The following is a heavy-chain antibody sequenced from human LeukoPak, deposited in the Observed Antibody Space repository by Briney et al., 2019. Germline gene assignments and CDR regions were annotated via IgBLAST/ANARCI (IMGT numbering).Heavy chain of an antibody. CDR2: IYPGDSDT. CDR3: ARGSSTRVYYYYYMDV. Sequence: GESLKISCKGSGYSFTSYWIGWVRQMPGKGLEWMGIIYPGDSDTRYSPSFQGQVTISADKSISTAYMEVSRVRSDDTAMYYCARGSSTRVYYYYYMDVWGKGTTVTVSS. D-gene: IGHD6-6*01. J-gene: IGHJ6*03. V-gene: IGHV5-51*01. CDR1: GYSFTSYW.